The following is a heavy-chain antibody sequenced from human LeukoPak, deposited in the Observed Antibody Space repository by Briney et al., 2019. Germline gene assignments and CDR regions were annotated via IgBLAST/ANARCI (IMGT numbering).Heavy chain of an antibody. CDR2: IYYSGST. Sequence: SETLSLTCTVSGGSISSSSYYWGWIRQPPGKGLEWIGSIYYSGSTYYNPSLKSRVTMSEDTSKKQFSLKLSSVTAADTAVYYCARVSSSWYQDWYFDLWGRGTLVTVSS. D-gene: IGHD6-13*01. CDR3: ARVSSSWYQDWYFDL. V-gene: IGHV4-39*07. CDR1: GGSISSSSYY. J-gene: IGHJ2*01.